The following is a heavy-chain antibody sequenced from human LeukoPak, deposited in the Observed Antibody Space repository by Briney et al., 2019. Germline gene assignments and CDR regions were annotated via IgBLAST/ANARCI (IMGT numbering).Heavy chain of an antibody. D-gene: IGHD1-26*01. J-gene: IGHJ4*02. CDR2: IFPSGDEI. CDR1: GFTFSTFA. CDR3: AKAGSIRFDY. V-gene: IGHV3-23*01. Sequence: PGGSLRLSCAASGFTFSTFAMIWVRQPPGKGLEWVSSIFPSGDEIHYADSVRGRFTISRDNSKSTLSLQMNRLRAEDTAVYYCAKAGSIRFDYWGRGTLVTASS.